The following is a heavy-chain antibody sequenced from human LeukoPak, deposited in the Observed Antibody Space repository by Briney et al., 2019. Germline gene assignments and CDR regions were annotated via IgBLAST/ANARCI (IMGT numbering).Heavy chain of an antibody. Sequence: ASVKVSCRASGYTFTDYYLHWVRQAPGQGLEWMGWINPNSGVTNYAQKFQGRVTMTRDTSIGTAYMELSRLRSDDTALYYCARGTTLTTLPYYYYYMDVWGEGTTVTVSS. CDR1: GYTFTDYY. V-gene: IGHV1-2*02. CDR3: ARGTTLTTLPYYYYYMDV. D-gene: IGHD4-17*01. CDR2: INPNSGVT. J-gene: IGHJ6*03.